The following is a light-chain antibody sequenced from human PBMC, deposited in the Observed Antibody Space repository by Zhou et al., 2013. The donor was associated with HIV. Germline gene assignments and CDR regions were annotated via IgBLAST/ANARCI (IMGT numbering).Light chain of an antibody. V-gene: IGKV1-39*01. Sequence: DIQMTQSPSSLSASVGDRVTITCRASQSISSYLNWYQQKPGKAPKLLIYAASSLQSGVPSRFSGSGSGTEFTLTISSMQPDDFATYYCQQYQNYSPYTFGQGTKLEIK. CDR2: AAS. CDR1: QSISSY. CDR3: QQYQNYSPYT. J-gene: IGKJ2*01.